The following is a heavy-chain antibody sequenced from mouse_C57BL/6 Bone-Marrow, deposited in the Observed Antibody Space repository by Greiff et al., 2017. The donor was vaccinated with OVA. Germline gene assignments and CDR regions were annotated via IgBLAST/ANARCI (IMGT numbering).Heavy chain of an antibody. Sequence: QVQLQQSGAELMKPGASVKLSCKATGYTFTGYWIEWVKQRPGHGLEWIGEILPGSGSTNYNEKFKGKSTFTADQSSNTAYMQLSSLTTEDSAIYYCASLPYYYGSSYGFAYWGQGTLVTVSA. V-gene: IGHV1-9*01. J-gene: IGHJ3*01. CDR2: ILPGSGST. D-gene: IGHD1-1*01. CDR3: ASLPYYYGSSYGFAY. CDR1: GYTFTGYW.